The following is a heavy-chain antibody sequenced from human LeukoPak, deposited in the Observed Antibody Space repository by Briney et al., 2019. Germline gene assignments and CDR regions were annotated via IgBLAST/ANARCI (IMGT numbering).Heavy chain of an antibody. CDR3: ARDQDFGVVPFDY. J-gene: IGHJ4*02. CDR2: INCSSSYI. CDR1: GFTFSSYN. V-gene: IGHV3-21*01. Sequence: GGSLRLSCAASGFTFSSYNMNWVRQAPGKGLEWVSSINCSSSYIYYADSVKGRFTISRDNAKNSLYLQMNSLRAEDMAVYYCARDQDFGVVPFDYWGQGTLVTVSS. D-gene: IGHD3-3*01.